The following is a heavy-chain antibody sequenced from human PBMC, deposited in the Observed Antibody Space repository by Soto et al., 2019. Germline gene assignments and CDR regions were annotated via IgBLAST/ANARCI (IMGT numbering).Heavy chain of an antibody. CDR2: IYYSGST. V-gene: IGHV4-59*11. CDR3: ARRDIVATISDAFDI. Sequence: SETLSLTCTVSGGSISSHYWSWIRQPPGKGLEWIGYIYYSGSTNYNPSLKSRVTISVDTSKNQFSLKLSSVTAADTAVYYCARRDIVATISDAFDIWGQGTMVTVSS. D-gene: IGHD5-12*01. CDR1: GGSISSHY. J-gene: IGHJ3*02.